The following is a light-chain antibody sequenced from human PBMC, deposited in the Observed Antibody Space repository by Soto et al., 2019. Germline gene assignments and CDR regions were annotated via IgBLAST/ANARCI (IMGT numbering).Light chain of an antibody. CDR3: QQYNSYSQT. CDR2: DAS. Sequence: DIQITQSPSTLSASVGDRLTITCRASQSISSWLAWYQQRPGKAPKLLIYDASSLESGVPSRFSGSGSGTEFTLTISSLQPDDFATYYCQQYNSYSQTFGQGTKVDIK. V-gene: IGKV1-5*01. J-gene: IGKJ1*01. CDR1: QSISSW.